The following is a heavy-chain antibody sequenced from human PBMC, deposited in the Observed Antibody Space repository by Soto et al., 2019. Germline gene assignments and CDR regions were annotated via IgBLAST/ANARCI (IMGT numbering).Heavy chain of an antibody. CDR3: ARVGSSGWRVEFDP. D-gene: IGHD6-19*01. V-gene: IGHV1-46*01. J-gene: IGHJ5*02. Sequence: ASVKVPCKASGYTFTSYYMHWVRQAPGQGLEWMGIINPSNGNTNYAQKLQGRVTMTRDTSTSTAYMELRSLRSDDTAVYYCARVGSSGWRVEFDPWGQGTLVTVSS. CDR2: INPSNGNT. CDR1: GYTFTSYY.